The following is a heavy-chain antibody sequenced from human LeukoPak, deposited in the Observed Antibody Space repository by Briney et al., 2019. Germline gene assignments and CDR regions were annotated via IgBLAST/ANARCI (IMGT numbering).Heavy chain of an antibody. D-gene: IGHD6-19*01. V-gene: IGHV1-2*06. CDR1: GYTFTGYY. CDR2: INPKSGGT. CDR3: ALIVVAGTRFDY. Sequence: GASVKVSCKASGYTFTGYYIHWVRQAPGQGLEWMGRINPKSGGTNYAQKFQGRVTMTRDTSISTAYMELSRLRSDDTAVYYCALIVVAGTRFDYWGQGTLATVSS. J-gene: IGHJ4*02.